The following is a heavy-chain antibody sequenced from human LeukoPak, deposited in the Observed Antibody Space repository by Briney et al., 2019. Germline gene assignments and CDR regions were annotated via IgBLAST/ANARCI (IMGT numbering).Heavy chain of an antibody. CDR1: GYTFTSYG. V-gene: IGHV1-69*13. CDR3: AREAYSSGLSDY. D-gene: IGHD6-19*01. CDR2: IIPIFGTA. J-gene: IGHJ4*02. Sequence: SVKVSCKASGYTFTSYGISWVRQAPGQGLEWMGGIIPIFGTANYAQKFQGRVTITADESTSTAYMELNSLRSEDTAVYYCAREAYSSGLSDYWGQGTLVTVSS.